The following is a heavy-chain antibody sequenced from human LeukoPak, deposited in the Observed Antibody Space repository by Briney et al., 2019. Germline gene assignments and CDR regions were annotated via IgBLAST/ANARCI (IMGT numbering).Heavy chain of an antibody. CDR1: GFTFNKAW. CDR3: ITPRTSSY. CDR2: IKSKIDGGTT. Sequence: GGSLRLSCAASGFTFNKAWMNWVRQAPGKGLEWVGRIKSKIDGGTTDYAAPVKGRFIISRDDSKNTLYLQMNSLETEDTALYYCITPRTSSYWGQGTLVTVSS. J-gene: IGHJ4*02. D-gene: IGHD2-2*01. V-gene: IGHV3-15*07.